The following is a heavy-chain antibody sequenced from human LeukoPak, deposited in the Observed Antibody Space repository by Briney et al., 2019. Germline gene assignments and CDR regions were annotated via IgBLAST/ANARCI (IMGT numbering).Heavy chain of an antibody. Sequence: PGESLKISCKGSGYSFTSYWIGWVRQMPGKGLEWMGIIYPGDSDTRYSPSFQGQVTISADKSISTAYLQRSSLKASDTAMYYCARTELRFLEWPSGFVDYWGQGTLVTVSS. J-gene: IGHJ4*02. V-gene: IGHV5-51*01. CDR1: GYSFTSYW. CDR2: IYPGDSDT. CDR3: ARTELRFLEWPSGFVDY. D-gene: IGHD3-3*01.